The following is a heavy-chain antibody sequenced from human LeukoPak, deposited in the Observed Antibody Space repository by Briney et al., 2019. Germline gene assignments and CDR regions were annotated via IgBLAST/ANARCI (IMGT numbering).Heavy chain of an antibody. D-gene: IGHD6-13*01. CDR3: ATIAAAAEFDY. CDR1: GGTFSSYA. J-gene: IGHJ4*02. CDR2: ISAYNGNT. V-gene: IGHV1-18*01. Sequence: GSSVKVSCKASGGTFSSYAISWVRQAPGQGLEWMGWISAYNGNTNYAQKLQGRVTMTTDTSTSTAYMELRSLRSDDTAVYYCATIAAAAEFDYWGQGTLVTVSS.